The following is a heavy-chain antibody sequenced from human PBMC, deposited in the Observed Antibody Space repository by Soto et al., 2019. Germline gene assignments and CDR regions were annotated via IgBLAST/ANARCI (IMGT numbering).Heavy chain of an antibody. Sequence: QLQLQESGPGLVKPSETLSLTCTVSGGSISSSSYYWGWIRQPPGKGLEWIGSIYYSGSTYYNPSLKRRVTISVDTSKNQFSLKLSSVTAADTAVYYCARHVNTMITFGGVIDTYYFDYWGQGTLVTVSS. CDR1: GGSISSSSYY. V-gene: IGHV4-39*01. CDR3: ARHVNTMITFGGVIDTYYFDY. D-gene: IGHD3-16*02. CDR2: IYYSGST. J-gene: IGHJ4*02.